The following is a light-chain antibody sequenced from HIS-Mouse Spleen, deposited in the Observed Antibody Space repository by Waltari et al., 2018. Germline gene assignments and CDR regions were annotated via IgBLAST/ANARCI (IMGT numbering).Light chain of an antibody. J-gene: IGKJ3*01. CDR2: AAS. Sequence: DIQLTQSPSFLSASVGDRVTITCRASQGISSYLAWYQQKPGKAPKLLIYAASTLQSGVPSMFSGSGSGTEFTLTISSLQPEDFATYYCQQLNSYPPLFTFGPGTKVDIK. CDR3: QQLNSYPPLFT. V-gene: IGKV1-9*01. CDR1: QGISSY.